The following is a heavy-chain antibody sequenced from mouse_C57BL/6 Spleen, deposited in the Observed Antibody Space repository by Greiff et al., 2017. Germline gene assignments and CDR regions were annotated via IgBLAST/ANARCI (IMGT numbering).Heavy chain of an antibody. CDR1: GFTFSDYG. Sequence: EVKLVESGGGLVKPGGSLKLSCAASGFTFSDYGMPWVRQAPEEGLEWVAYISSGSSTIYYADTVKGRFTISRDNAKNTLYLQMTSLRSEDTAMYYCASYYGSGYWRMDYGGQGTSDTVTS. V-gene: IGHV5-17*01. D-gene: IGHD1-1*01. J-gene: IGHJ4*01. CDR3: ASYYGSGYWRMDY. CDR2: ISSGSSTI.